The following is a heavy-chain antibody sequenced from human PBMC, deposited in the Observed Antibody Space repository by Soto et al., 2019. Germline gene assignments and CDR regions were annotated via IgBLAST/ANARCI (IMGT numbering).Heavy chain of an antibody. J-gene: IGHJ1*01. Sequence: QVQLQESGPGLVKPSQTLSLTCTVSGGSISSGGYYWSWIRQHPGKGLEWIGYIYYSGSTYYNPSLKCRVKVARATSISQCSSKLSFVTAADTAVYYCFRGRLRWQAGHFQHWGQGTLVIVSS. D-gene: IGHD4-17*01. V-gene: IGHV4-31*03. CDR2: IYYSGST. CDR1: GGSISSGGYY. CDR3: FRGRLRWQAGHFQH.